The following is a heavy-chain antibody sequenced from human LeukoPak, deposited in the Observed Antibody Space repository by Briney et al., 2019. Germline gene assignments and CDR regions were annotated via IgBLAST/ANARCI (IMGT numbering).Heavy chain of an antibody. J-gene: IGHJ5*02. V-gene: IGHV4-39*07. Sequence: SETLSLTCTVSGDSISSSSSNWGWIRQPPGKELEWIGSLYNGGSTYCNPSLKSRVTISVDKSKNQFSLKLSSVTAADTAVYYCARTSYYYHSSGRFDPWGQGTLVTVSS. CDR1: GDSISSSSSN. CDR2: LYNGGST. CDR3: ARTSYYYHSSGRFDP. D-gene: IGHD3-22*01.